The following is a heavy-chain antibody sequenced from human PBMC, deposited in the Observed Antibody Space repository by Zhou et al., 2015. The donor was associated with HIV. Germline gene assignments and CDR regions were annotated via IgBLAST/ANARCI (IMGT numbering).Heavy chain of an antibody. CDR3: ARDPWKANQLGYYFFGLDV. D-gene: IGHD2-2*01. CDR2: INPSGGNT. Sequence: QVQMVQSGAEVKKPGASVKVSCKASGYTFTNYYVHWVRQAPGQGLEWMGIINPSGGNTSYAQKFQGRVTLTRDTSTATVYMELSSLRSEDTAVYYCARDPWKANQLGYYFFGLDVWGQGTTVTVSS. V-gene: IGHV1-46*01. CDR1: GYTFTNYY. J-gene: IGHJ6*02.